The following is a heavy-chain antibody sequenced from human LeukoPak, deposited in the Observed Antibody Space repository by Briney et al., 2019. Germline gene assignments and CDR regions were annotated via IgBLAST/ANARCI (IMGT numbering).Heavy chain of an antibody. CDR1: GGTFSSYA. D-gene: IGHD3-10*01. CDR2: VIPLFGTA. Sequence: SVNVSCKASGGTFSSYAISWVRQAPGQGVEWVGGVIPLFGTANYAQQLQGRLTITTDESTSTAYMELSSLRAEDTAVYYCARAIRYYGSGSTVYYYYMDVWGKGTTVSVSS. CDR3: ARAIRYYGSGSTVYYYYMDV. V-gene: IGHV1-69*05. J-gene: IGHJ6*03.